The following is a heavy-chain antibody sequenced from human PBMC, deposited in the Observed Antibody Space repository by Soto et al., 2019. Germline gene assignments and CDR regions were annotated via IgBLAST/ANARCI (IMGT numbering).Heavy chain of an antibody. V-gene: IGHV3-23*01. Sequence: GGSLRLSCAASGFTFSSYAMSWVRQAPGKGLEWVSAISGSGGSTYYADSVKGRFTISRDNSKNTLYLQMNSLRAEDTDVYYCAKEIPNYDFWSGYHTFGFDYWGQGTLVTVSS. D-gene: IGHD3-3*01. CDR2: ISGSGGST. CDR1: GFTFSSYA. CDR3: AKEIPNYDFWSGYHTFGFDY. J-gene: IGHJ4*02.